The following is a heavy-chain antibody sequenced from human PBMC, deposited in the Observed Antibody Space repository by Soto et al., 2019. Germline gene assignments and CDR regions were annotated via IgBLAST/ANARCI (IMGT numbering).Heavy chain of an antibody. CDR2: IYNSGST. V-gene: IGHV4-59*01. Sequence: SETLSLTCTVSGGSISSYYWSWIRQPPGKGLEWIGYIYNSGSTNYNPSLKSRVTISVDTSKNQFSLKLSSVTAADTAVYYCARSNFGYCSSTSCKVWFDPWGQGTLVTVSS. CDR3: ARSNFGYCSSTSCKVWFDP. D-gene: IGHD2-2*01. J-gene: IGHJ5*02. CDR1: GGSISSYY.